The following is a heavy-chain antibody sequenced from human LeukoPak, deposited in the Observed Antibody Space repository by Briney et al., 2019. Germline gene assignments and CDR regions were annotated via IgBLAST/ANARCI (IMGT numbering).Heavy chain of an antibody. J-gene: IGHJ4*02. CDR3: AREGDGYSYIEY. V-gene: IGHV4-39*07. CDR2: LLYSGST. D-gene: IGHD5-24*01. Sequence: PSETLSLTCTVSGGSISRSSYYWGWMRQPPGKGLEWIGSLLYSGSTYYKPSLKSRVTISVDTSKNQFSLKLSSVTAADTAVYYYAREGDGYSYIEYWGQGTLVTVSS. CDR1: GGSISRSSYY.